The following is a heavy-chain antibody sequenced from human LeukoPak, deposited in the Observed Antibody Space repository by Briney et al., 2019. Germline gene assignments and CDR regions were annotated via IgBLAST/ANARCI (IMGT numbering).Heavy chain of an antibody. CDR1: GFTFSSYW. V-gene: IGHV3-74*01. Sequence: PGGSLRLSCAASGFTFSSYWMHWLRQAPGKGLVWVSRINSDGSSTSYADSVKGRFTISRDNAKNTLYLQMNSLRAEDTAVYYCARATGGYELFDYWGQGTLVTVSS. J-gene: IGHJ4*02. D-gene: IGHD5-12*01. CDR2: INSDGSST. CDR3: ARATGGYELFDY.